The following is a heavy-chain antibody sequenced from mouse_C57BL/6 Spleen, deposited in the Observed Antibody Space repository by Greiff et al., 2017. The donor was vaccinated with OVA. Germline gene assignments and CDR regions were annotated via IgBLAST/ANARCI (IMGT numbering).Heavy chain of an antibody. Sequence: QVQLKQSGAELARPGASVKLSCKASGYTFTSYGISWVKQSTGQGLEWIGEIYPRSGNSYYNEKFKGKATLNADKSSSTAYMGLRSLTSEDSAVYFCAKRDYGSSYNAMDYWGQGTSVTVSS. D-gene: IGHD1-1*01. CDR2: IYPRSGNS. J-gene: IGHJ4*01. CDR3: AKRDYGSSYNAMDY. V-gene: IGHV1-81*01. CDR1: GYTFTSYG.